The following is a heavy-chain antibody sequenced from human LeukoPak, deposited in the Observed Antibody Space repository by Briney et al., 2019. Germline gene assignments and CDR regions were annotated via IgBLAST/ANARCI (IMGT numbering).Heavy chain of an antibody. CDR3: ARDREDIVTFDAFDI. J-gene: IGHJ3*02. V-gene: IGHV3-30*02. CDR2: IRYDGSSI. D-gene: IGHD3-9*01. Sequence: GGSLRLSCAASGFTFRDYGMHWVRQAPGKGLEWVAFIRYDGSSIYYADSVKGRFTISRDNSKNTLYLQMNSLRAEDTAVYYCARDREDIVTFDAFDIWGQGTMVTVSS. CDR1: GFTFRDYG.